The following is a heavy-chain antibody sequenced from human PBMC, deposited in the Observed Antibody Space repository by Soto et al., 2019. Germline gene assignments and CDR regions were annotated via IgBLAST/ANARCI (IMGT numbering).Heavy chain of an antibody. CDR2: MNPNSGNT. V-gene: IGHV1-8*01. CDR1: VYSFTSYD. Sequence: QVQLVQSGAEVKKPRASVKVSFKASVYSFTSYDINWVRKATGQGIEWMGWMNPNSGNTGYAQKFQGRVTMTRNTSISTAYMELSSLRSEDTAVYYCARILTGYHDDYWGQGTLVTVSS. D-gene: IGHD3-9*01. J-gene: IGHJ4*02. CDR3: ARILTGYHDDY.